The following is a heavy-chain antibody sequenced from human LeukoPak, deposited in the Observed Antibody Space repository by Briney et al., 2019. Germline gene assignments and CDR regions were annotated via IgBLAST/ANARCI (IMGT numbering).Heavy chain of an antibody. Sequence: GGSLRLSCAASGFTFSKYEMNWVRQAPGKGLEWISYISGSGSSIFYADSVKGRFTISRDNAKNSVYLQMNSLRAEDTAVYYCASYISPAGTLDYWGQGTLVTVSS. D-gene: IGHD6-13*01. V-gene: IGHV3-48*03. CDR1: GFTFSKYE. J-gene: IGHJ4*02. CDR3: ASYISPAGTLDY. CDR2: ISGSGSSI.